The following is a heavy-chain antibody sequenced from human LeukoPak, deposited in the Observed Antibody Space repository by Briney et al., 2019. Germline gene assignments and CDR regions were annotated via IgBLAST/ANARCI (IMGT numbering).Heavy chain of an antibody. Sequence: TGGSLRLSCAASGFSFSAYAMHWVRQAPGKGLEWVSAISGSGGSTYYADSVKGRFTISRDNSKNTLYLQMNSLRAEDTAVYYCAKTSLSGGDYSVYWGQGTLVTVSS. CDR1: GFSFSAYA. J-gene: IGHJ4*02. CDR2: ISGSGGST. CDR3: AKTSLSGGDYSVY. V-gene: IGHV3-23*01. D-gene: IGHD2/OR15-2a*01.